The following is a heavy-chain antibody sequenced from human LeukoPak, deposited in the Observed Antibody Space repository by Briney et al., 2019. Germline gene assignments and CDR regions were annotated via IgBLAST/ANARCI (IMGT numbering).Heavy chain of an antibody. V-gene: IGHV3-30*04. CDR2: ISYDGSNK. CDR3: ARDQYGSGSYFDY. J-gene: IGHJ4*02. D-gene: IGHD3-10*01. CDR1: GFTFSSYA. Sequence: PGRSLRLSCVASGFTFSSYAMHWVRQAPGKGLEWVAVISYDGSNKYYADSVKGRFTISRDNSKNTLYLQMNSLRAEDTAVYYCARDQYGSGSYFDYWGQGTLVTVSS.